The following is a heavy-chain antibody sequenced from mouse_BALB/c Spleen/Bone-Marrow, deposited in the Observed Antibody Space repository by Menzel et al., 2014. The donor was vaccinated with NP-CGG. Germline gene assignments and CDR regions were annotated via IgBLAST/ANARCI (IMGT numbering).Heavy chain of an antibody. Sequence: QVQLQQPGAELVKPGASVKLSFKASGYTFTSYYMYWVKQRPGQGLEWIGEINPSNGGTNFNEKFKSRATLTLDKSSSTAYMQLSSLTSEDSAVYYCTRERTWDFDYWGQGTTLTVSS. J-gene: IGHJ2*01. D-gene: IGHD4-1*01. CDR3: TRERTWDFDY. CDR2: INPSNGGT. V-gene: IGHV1S81*02. CDR1: GYTFTSYY.